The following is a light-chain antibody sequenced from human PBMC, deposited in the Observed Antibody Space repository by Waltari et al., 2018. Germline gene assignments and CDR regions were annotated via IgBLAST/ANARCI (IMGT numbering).Light chain of an antibody. J-gene: IGLJ3*02. V-gene: IGLV1-47*01. CDR3: VAWDDSLSGRV. Sequence: QSVLTQPPSASGTPGQRVTISCSGRSSHLGTNHVSWYQQLPVTAPKLFIYRNNQRPSEVPDRFSGSKSGTSASLAISGLRSEDEADYYCVAWDDSLSGRVFGGGTKVTVL. CDR2: RNN. CDR1: SSHLGTNH.